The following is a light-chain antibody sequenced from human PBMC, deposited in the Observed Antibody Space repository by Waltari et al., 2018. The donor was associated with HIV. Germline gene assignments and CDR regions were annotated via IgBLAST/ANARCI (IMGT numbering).Light chain of an antibody. Sequence: DIVMTKSPLSLPVTSGEAAPISCRSSQSLLHSNGYNYLDWYLQKPGQSPHLLIYLGSNRASGVPDRFSGSGSGTDFTLKISRVEAEDVGVYYCMQALQTPFTFGPGTKVDIK. CDR3: MQALQTPFT. CDR1: QSLLHSNGYNY. V-gene: IGKV2-28*01. J-gene: IGKJ3*01. CDR2: LGS.